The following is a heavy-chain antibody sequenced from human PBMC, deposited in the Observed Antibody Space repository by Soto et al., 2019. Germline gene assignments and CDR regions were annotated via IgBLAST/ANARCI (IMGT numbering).Heavy chain of an antibody. Sequence: LSISCAECRGSVSVKYWIWIRQTPGKGLEWIGYIHYSGSTNYNPSLNSRVTISVDTSKNQFCLKLSSVTAADTAVYYCARADYDSSGRPIDYWGQGTLVTVSS. CDR3: ARADYDSSGRPIDY. V-gene: IGHV4-59*02. J-gene: IGHJ4*02. CDR2: IHYSGST. CDR1: RGSVSVKY. D-gene: IGHD3-22*01.